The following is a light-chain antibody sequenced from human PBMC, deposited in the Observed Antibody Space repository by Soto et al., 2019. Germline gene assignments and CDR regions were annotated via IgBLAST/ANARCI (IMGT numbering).Light chain of an antibody. J-gene: IGKJ1*01. CDR2: GAS. V-gene: IGKV3D-15*01. CDR1: QSVSSSY. Sequence: EIGLTQSPGTLSLSQGERATLSCRASQSVSSSYLAWYQQKPGQAPRLLTYGASSRATGIPARFSGSGSGTEFTPPISSRQSEDSAVYYCLQYNNWTLWTFGQGTKVDIK. CDR3: LQYNNWTLWT.